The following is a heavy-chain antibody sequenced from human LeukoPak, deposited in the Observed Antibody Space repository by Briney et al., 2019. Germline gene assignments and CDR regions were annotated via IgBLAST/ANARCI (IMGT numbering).Heavy chain of an antibody. Sequence: ASVKVSCEASGYTFTGYYMHWVRQAPGQGLEWMGWINPNSGGTNYAQKFQGRVTMTRDTSISTAYMELSRLRSDDTAVYYCARDRGDGGNENFIDYWGQGTLVTVSS. V-gene: IGHV1-2*02. CDR1: GYTFTGYY. J-gene: IGHJ4*02. CDR3: ARDRGDGGNENFIDY. D-gene: IGHD4-23*01. CDR2: INPNSGGT.